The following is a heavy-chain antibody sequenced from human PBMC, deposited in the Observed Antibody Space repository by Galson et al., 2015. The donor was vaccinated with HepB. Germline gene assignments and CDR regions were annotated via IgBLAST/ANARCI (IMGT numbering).Heavy chain of an antibody. V-gene: IGHV3-74*03. J-gene: IGHJ4*02. Sequence: SLRLSCAASGFAFEHLWMHWVRQVPGKGLVWVSRITSDGSDTKSADFVKGRFTVSRDNAKNTLFLQMNSLRPEDTAIYYCVRDVPTAFLDYWGQGTQVTVSS. D-gene: IGHD4-11*01. CDR2: ITSDGSDT. CDR3: VRDVPTAFLDY. CDR1: GFAFEHLW.